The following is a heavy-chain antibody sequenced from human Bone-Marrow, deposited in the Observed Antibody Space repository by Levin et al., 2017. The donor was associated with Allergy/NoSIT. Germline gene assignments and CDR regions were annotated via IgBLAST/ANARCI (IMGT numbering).Heavy chain of an antibody. CDR2: IGSDGSGT. J-gene: IGHJ2*01. CDR1: GFPFGTLA. Sequence: LSLTCATSGFPFGTLAMHWVRQAPGKGLVWVSRIGSDGSGTIYADSVKGRFAISRDNAKNTLYLQMNSLRAEDTAVYYCTSGAGWYFDLWGRGTLVTVSS. D-gene: IGHD4-17*01. V-gene: IGHV3-74*01. CDR3: TSGAGWYFDL.